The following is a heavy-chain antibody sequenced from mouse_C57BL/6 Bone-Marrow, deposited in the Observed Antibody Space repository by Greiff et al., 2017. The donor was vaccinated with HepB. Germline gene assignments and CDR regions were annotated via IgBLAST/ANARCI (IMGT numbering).Heavy chain of an antibody. V-gene: IGHV1-55*01. Sequence: VKLQQPGAELVKPGASVKMSCTASGYTFTSYWITWVKQRPGQGLEWFGDIYPGSGSTNYNEKFKSKATLTVDTSSSTAYMQLSSLTSEDSAVYYCARGHYDYDAFAYWGQGTLVTVSA. J-gene: IGHJ3*01. CDR2: IYPGSGST. D-gene: IGHD2-4*01. CDR1: GYTFTSYW. CDR3: ARGHYDYDAFAY.